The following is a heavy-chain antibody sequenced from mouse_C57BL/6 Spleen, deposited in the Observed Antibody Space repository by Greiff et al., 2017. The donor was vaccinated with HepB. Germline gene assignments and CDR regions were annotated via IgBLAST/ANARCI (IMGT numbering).Heavy chain of an antibody. CDR1: GYSFTGYY. J-gene: IGHJ4*01. Sequence: EVQLQQSGPELVKPGASVKISCKASGYSFTGYYTNWVKQSPEKSLEWIGEINPSTGGTTYNQKFKAKATLTVDKSSSTAYMQLKSLTSEDSAVYYCARTGTDAMDYWGQGTSVTVSS. V-gene: IGHV1-42*01. D-gene: IGHD4-1*01. CDR3: ARTGTDAMDY. CDR2: INPSTGGT.